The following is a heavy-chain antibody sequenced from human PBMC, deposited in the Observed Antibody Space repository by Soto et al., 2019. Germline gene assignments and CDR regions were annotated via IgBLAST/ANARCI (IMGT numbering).Heavy chain of an antibody. CDR3: ARVASRQSYYDYVWGSYRYTGGPDH. D-gene: IGHD3-16*02. CDR2: ISYDGSNK. Sequence: PGGSLRLSCAASGFTFSSYAMHWVRQAPGKGLEWVAVISYDGSNKYCADSVKGRFTISRDNSKNTLYLQMNSLRAEDTAVYYCARVASRQSYYDYVWGSYRYTGGPDHCGRETLVTVSA. CDR1: GFTFSSYA. J-gene: IGHJ4*02. V-gene: IGHV3-30-3*01.